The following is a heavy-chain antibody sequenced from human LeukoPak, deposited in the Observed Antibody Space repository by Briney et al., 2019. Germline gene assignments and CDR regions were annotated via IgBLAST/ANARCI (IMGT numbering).Heavy chain of an antibody. CDR1: GFTFSTYT. D-gene: IGHD2-2*03. CDR2: INTGGGT. J-gene: IGHJ3*02. Sequence: GGSLRLSCAASGFTFSTYTMSWVRQAPGKGLEWGSAINTGGGTSSADSVKGRFTISRDNSESTLYLQMNSLRAEDTAVYYCARGLDSVTWGPFDIWGQGTVVTVSS. V-gene: IGHV3-23*01. CDR3: ARGLDSVTWGPFDI.